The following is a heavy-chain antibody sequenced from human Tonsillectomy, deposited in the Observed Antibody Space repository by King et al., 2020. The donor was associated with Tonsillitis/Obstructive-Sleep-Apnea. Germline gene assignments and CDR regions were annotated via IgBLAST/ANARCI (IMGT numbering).Heavy chain of an antibody. CDR2: IYYSGST. J-gene: IGHJ4*02. D-gene: IGHD1-1*01. CDR3: ARLRGQLERLTPFDY. V-gene: IGHV4-39*01. CDR1: GGSISSSNYY. Sequence: QLQESGPGLVKPSETLSLTCTVSGGSISSSNYYWGWIRQPPGKGLGWIGRIYYSGSTYYNPSLKNRVTITVEPSKNQFSLKLSSVTAADTAVYYCARLRGQLERLTPFDYWGQGTLVTVSS.